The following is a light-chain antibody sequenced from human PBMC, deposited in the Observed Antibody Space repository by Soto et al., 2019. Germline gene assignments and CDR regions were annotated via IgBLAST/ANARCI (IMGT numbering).Light chain of an antibody. J-gene: IGKJ1*01. CDR2: GAS. Sequence: EIVLTQSPGTLSLSPGERATLSCRASQSVTRSYLAWYQQKPGQAPRLLIYGASNRATGIPDRFSGTGSGTDFTLTISRLEPEDFAVYYCQQYGSSTGWTFGQGTKVEIK. CDR1: QSVTRSY. V-gene: IGKV3-20*01. CDR3: QQYGSSTGWT.